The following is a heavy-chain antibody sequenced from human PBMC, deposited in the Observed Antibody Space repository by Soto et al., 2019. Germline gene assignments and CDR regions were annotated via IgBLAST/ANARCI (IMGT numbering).Heavy chain of an antibody. CDR2: INAGNGKT. J-gene: IGHJ4*02. CDR1: GYHFNTYS. D-gene: IGHD6-19*01. V-gene: IGHV1-3*01. CDR3: AADSTGWSEVFDY. Sequence: GASVKVSCKASGYHFNTYSIHWVRQAPGQSLEWMGWINAGNGKTRESQKFQDRLTISWDTSASRAYMELSSLRSEDTAVYYCAADSTGWSEVFDYWGQGTLVTVSS.